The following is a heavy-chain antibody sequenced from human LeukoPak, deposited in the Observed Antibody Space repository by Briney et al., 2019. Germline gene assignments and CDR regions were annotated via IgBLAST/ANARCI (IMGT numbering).Heavy chain of an antibody. D-gene: IGHD6-6*01. V-gene: IGHV3-21*01. CDR1: GFTFSDYN. Sequence: GGSLRLSCAASGFTFSDYNMNWVRQAPGKGLEWVSSITSSSIYMYYAYSVKGRFTISRDNAGNSLYLQMNSLRAEDTAVYYCARGGSSSPVISVHWGQGTLVTVSS. CDR2: ITSSSIYM. CDR3: ARGGSSSPVISVH. J-gene: IGHJ4*02.